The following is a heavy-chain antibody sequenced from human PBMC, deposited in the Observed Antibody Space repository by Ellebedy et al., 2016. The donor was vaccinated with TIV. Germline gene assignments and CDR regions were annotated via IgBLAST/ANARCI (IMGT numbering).Heavy chain of an antibody. CDR1: GYTFTSSG. CDR2: ISVHNGNT. J-gene: IGHJ4*02. Sequence: AASVKVSCKASGYTFTSSGISWVRQAPGQGLEWMGWISVHNGNTDYAQRFQDRVTMTTDTSTNTAYMELRSLRSDDTAVYLCSRVSDDFWSGYSTFDYWGQGTLVTVSS. D-gene: IGHD3-3*01. CDR3: SRVSDDFWSGYSTFDY. V-gene: IGHV1-18*04.